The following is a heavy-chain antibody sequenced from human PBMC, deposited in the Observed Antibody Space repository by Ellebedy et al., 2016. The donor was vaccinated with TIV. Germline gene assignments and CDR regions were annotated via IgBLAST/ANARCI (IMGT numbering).Heavy chain of an antibody. CDR1: GFTFSTHA. CDR2: ISGSGGST. J-gene: IGHJ4*02. CDR3: ANEAYSSGWRYFDY. D-gene: IGHD6-19*01. V-gene: IGHV3-23*01. Sequence: LSLTCAASGFTFSTHAMNWVRQAPGKGLEWVSAISGSGGSTYYADSVKGRFTISRDNSKNTLYLQMNSLRAEDTAVYYCANEAYSSGWRYFDYWGQGTLVTVSS.